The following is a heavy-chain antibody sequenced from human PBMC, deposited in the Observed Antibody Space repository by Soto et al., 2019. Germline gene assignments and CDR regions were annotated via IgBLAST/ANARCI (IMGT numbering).Heavy chain of an antibody. D-gene: IGHD3-16*01. CDR3: ASLLPVSTRLGENWFDP. CDR2: ISGSGGST. CDR1: GFTFSSYA. J-gene: IGHJ5*02. Sequence: EVQLLESGGGLVQPGGSLRLSCAASGFTFSSYAMSWVRQAPGKGLEWVSAISGSGGSTYYADSVKGRFTISRDNSKNTLYLQMNSLRAEDTAVYYCASLLPVSTRLGENWFDPWGQGTLVTVSS. V-gene: IGHV3-23*01.